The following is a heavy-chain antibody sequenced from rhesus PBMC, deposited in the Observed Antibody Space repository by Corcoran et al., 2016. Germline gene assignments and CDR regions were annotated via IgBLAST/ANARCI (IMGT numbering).Heavy chain of an antibody. D-gene: IGHD6-31*01. V-gene: IGHV1-200*01. J-gene: IGHJ4*01. CDR1: GYTFTSYS. CDR2: INPSNGNT. Sequence: QVQLVQSGAEVKKPGASVKLSCKAYGYTFTSYSINGVRQAPGQGLEWMGGINPSNGNTSYAQKFQGRVTMTRDTSTSTAYMEVSSLRSEDTAMYYCARGIAATGGWGQGVLVTVSS. CDR3: ARGIAATGG.